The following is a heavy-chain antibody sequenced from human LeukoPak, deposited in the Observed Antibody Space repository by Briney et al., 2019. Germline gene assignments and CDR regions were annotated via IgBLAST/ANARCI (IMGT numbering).Heavy chain of an antibody. CDR1: GYSISSGYY. CDR3: ARDRRVVTMVRGEWDWFDP. Sequence: SETLSLTCAVSGYSISSGYYWGWIRQPPGKVLEWIGSIYHSGSSYYNPSLKSRVTISVDTSKNQFSLKLSSVTAADTAVYYCARDRRVVTMVRGEWDWFDPWGQGTLVTVSS. V-gene: IGHV4-38-2*02. J-gene: IGHJ5*02. D-gene: IGHD3-10*01. CDR2: IYHSGSS.